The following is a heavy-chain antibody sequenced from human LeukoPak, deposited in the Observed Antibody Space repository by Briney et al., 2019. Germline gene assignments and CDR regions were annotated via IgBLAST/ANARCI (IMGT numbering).Heavy chain of an antibody. V-gene: IGHV3-11*01. CDR1: GFTVSSNY. J-gene: IGHJ6*02. CDR2: ISSSSNII. Sequence: GGSLRLSCAASGFTVSSNYMSWVRQAPGKGLEWVSYISSSSNIIYYADSVKGRFTISRDNAKNSLYLQMNSLRAEDTAVYYCARLFYYSVDVWGQGTTVTVSS. CDR3: ARLFYYSVDV.